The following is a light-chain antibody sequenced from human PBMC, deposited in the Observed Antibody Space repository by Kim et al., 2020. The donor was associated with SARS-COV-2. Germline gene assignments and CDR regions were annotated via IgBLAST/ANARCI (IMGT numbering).Light chain of an antibody. Sequence: SSELTQDPAVSVALGQTVRITCQGDSLRSYYATWYQQKPGQAPIVVIYGNNNRPSGIPDRFSGSSSGHTASLTITGTQAGDEADYYCNSRDSNDNVVFGG. CDR1: SLRSYY. J-gene: IGLJ2*01. CDR3: NSRDSNDNVV. CDR2: GNN. V-gene: IGLV3-19*01.